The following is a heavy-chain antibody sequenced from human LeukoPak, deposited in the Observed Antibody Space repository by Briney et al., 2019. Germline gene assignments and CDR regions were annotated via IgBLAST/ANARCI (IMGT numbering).Heavy chain of an antibody. CDR3: ARGFEYSSGWYGDLDC. D-gene: IGHD6-19*01. J-gene: IGHJ4*02. V-gene: IGHV4-59*11. Sequence: PSETLSLTCTVSGGSISSHYWSWLRQPPGKGLEWIGYIYYRGRGSSEYNPSLKSRVSISVDTSKNQFSLKLSSVTAADTAVYYCARGFEYSSGWYGDLDCWGQGTLVTVSS. CDR2: IYYRGRGSS. CDR1: GGSISSHY.